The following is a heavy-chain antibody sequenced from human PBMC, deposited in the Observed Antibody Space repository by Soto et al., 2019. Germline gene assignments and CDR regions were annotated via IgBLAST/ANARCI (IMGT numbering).Heavy chain of an antibody. D-gene: IGHD6-19*01. Sequence: QITLKESGPTLVKPTQTLTLTCTFSGFSLSSTRMAVGWIRQPPGKALEWLALIYWDDDKRYSPFLKSRPTITKDPSNNKVVLTMSNMDPVDTAIYYCAHIVVAGLGYYFDYWGQGTLVTVSS. J-gene: IGHJ4*02. CDR2: IYWDDDK. CDR1: GFSLSSTRMA. V-gene: IGHV2-5*02. CDR3: AHIVVAGLGYYFDY.